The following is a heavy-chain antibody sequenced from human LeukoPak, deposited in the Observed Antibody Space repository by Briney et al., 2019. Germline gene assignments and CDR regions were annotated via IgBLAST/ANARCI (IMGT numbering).Heavy chain of an antibody. V-gene: IGHV3-23*01. Sequence: PGGSLRLSCVVSGFTFSSYAISWVRQAPGKGLEWVSTISGSSTYYAGSVKGRFTISRDNSKNTLYLQMNSLRADDTAVYYCAKAGAETRKYFDYWGQETLVTVSS. J-gene: IGHJ4*02. D-gene: IGHD1-26*01. CDR2: ISGSST. CDR3: AKAGAETRKYFDY. CDR1: GFTFSSYA.